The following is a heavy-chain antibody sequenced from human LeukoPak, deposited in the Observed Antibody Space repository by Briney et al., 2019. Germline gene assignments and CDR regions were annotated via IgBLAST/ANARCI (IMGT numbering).Heavy chain of an antibody. CDR2: ISPIFGKA. CDR3: ARASRTSIAARYVFDY. Sequence: GASVKVSCKASGGTFSSYAISWVRQAPGQGLEWMGGISPIFGKANYAQKFQGRGTMTRDMSTSTVYMELSSLRSEDTAVYYCARASRTSIAARYVFDYWGQGTLVTVSS. J-gene: IGHJ4*02. CDR1: GGTFSSYA. D-gene: IGHD6-6*01. V-gene: IGHV1-69*05.